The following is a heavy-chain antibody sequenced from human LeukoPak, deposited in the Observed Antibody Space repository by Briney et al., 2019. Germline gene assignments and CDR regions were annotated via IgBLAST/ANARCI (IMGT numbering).Heavy chain of an antibody. Sequence: PSETLSLTCAVYGGSFSGYYWSWIRQPPGKGLEWIGEINHSGSTNYNPSLKSRVTISVDTSKNQFSLKLSSVTAADTAVYYCARHGGEWLRLRSWFDPWGQGTLVTVSS. CDR2: INHSGST. CDR3: ARHGGEWLRLRSWFDP. J-gene: IGHJ5*02. CDR1: GGSFSGYY. V-gene: IGHV4-34*01. D-gene: IGHD5-12*01.